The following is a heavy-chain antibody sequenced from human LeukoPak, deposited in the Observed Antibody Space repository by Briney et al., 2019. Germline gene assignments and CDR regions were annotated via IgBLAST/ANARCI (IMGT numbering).Heavy chain of an antibody. CDR2: ISGSGGRT. D-gene: IGHD2-15*01. V-gene: IGHV3-23*01. CDR3: AKGRVVVAATTPEFDY. Sequence: HSGGSLRLSCAASGFTFSSYGMGWVRHAPGKGLEWVSTISGSGGRTYYADSVKGRFTISRDNSKNTLFLQMNSLRAEDTAVYYCAKGRVVVAATTPEFDYWGQGTLVTVSS. J-gene: IGHJ4*02. CDR1: GFTFSSYG.